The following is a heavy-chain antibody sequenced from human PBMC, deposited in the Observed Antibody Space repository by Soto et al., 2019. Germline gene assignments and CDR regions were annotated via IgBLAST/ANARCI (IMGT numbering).Heavy chain of an antibody. CDR1: GYTFTSYY. D-gene: IGHD4-17*01. CDR3: ARGDYGGNSARFDY. J-gene: IGHJ4*02. Sequence: QVQLVQSGAEVKKPGASVKVSCKASGYTFTSYYMHWVRQAPGQGLEWMGIINPSGGGTSYAQNCQGRVTMTRDTYTSTVYMELSSLRSEDTAVYYCARGDYGGNSARFDYWGQGTLVTVSS. V-gene: IGHV1-46*03. CDR2: INPSGGGT.